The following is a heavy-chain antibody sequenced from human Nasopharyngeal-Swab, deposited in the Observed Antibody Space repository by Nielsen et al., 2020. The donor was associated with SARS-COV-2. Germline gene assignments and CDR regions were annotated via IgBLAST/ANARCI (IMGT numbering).Heavy chain of an antibody. V-gene: IGHV4-31*03. J-gene: IGHJ4*02. CDR1: GGSISSGDYY. CDR2: IYRLGGT. Sequence: SETLSLTCTVSGGSISSGDYYWSWIRQLPGKGLEWIGYIYRLGGTSYNPSLKSRVTISLDASNNQFSLRLGSVTAADTAMFYCARGTPFDYWGQGILVTVSS. CDR3: ARGTPFDY. D-gene: IGHD1-1*01.